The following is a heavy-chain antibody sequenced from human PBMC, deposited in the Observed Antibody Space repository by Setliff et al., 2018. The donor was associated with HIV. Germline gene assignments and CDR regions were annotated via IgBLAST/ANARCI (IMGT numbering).Heavy chain of an antibody. D-gene: IGHD6-13*01. CDR3: ARHVGISIGGTRGDFDC. V-gene: IGHV4-30-4*08. CDR1: GGSVSSADYS. J-gene: IGHJ4*02. CDR2: NDYRGST. Sequence: SETLSLTCAVSGGSVSSADYSWSWIRQRTGKGLEWIGYNDYRGSTYYNPSLKSRILISVDTSKNLFSLRLSSVTAADTAMYYCARHVGISIGGTRGDFDCWGQGTLVTVSS.